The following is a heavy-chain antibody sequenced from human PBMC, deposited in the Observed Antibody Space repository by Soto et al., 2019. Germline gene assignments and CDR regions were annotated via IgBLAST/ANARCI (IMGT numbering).Heavy chain of an antibody. D-gene: IGHD2-21*01. CDR3: VREKGGRDCFDV. J-gene: IGHJ2*01. Sequence: ELQLVESGGGLVQPGGSLRLSCAASGFTVNSNYMSWVRQAPGKGLEWVSIIYSGGNTDYEDSVKGRFTISRHNSENTLYLQMNNLRPEDTAMYYCVREKGGRDCFDVWGRGTLVTVSS. CDR1: GFTVNSNY. CDR2: IYSGGNT. V-gene: IGHV3-53*04.